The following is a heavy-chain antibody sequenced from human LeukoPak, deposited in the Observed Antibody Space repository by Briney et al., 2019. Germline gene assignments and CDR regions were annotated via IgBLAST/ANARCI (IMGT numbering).Heavy chain of an antibody. Sequence: KPSETLSLTCTVSGGSISSSSYYWGWIRQPPGKGLEWIGSIYYSGSTYYNPSLKSRVTISVDTSKNQFSLKLSSVTAADTAVYYCARGKGDGYNPVDAFDIWGQGTMVTVSS. CDR2: IYYSGST. CDR3: ARGKGDGYNPVDAFDI. CDR1: GGSISSSSYY. D-gene: IGHD5-24*01. V-gene: IGHV4-39*07. J-gene: IGHJ3*02.